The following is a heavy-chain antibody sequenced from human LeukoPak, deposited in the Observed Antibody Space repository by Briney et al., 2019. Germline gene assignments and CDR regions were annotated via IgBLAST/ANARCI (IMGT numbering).Heavy chain of an antibody. D-gene: IGHD6-19*01. J-gene: IGHJ4*02. CDR2: ISGDGSST. CDR3: ARGSNGWSGIDY. V-gene: IGHV3-74*01. CDR1: EFTFSSHW. Sequence: GGSLRLSCGASEFTFSSHWMYWVRRAPGEGLVRVSRISGDGSSTNYADSVKGRFAISRDHAKNTLYLQMNSLRAGDTSAYYCARGSNGWSGIDYWGQGTLVTVSS.